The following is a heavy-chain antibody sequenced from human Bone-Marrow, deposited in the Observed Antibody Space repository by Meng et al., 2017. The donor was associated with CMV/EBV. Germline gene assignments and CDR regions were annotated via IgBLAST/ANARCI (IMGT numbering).Heavy chain of an antibody. D-gene: IGHD2-21*01. CDR3: AKHIVVVIATHDAFDI. Sequence: GESLKISCAASGFTFSSYAMSWVRRAPGKGLEWVSAISGSGGSTYYADSVKGRFTISRDNSKNTLYLQMNSLRAEDTAVYYCAKHIVVVIATHDAFDIWGQGTMVTVSS. J-gene: IGHJ3*02. V-gene: IGHV3-23*01. CDR2: ISGSGGST. CDR1: GFTFSSYA.